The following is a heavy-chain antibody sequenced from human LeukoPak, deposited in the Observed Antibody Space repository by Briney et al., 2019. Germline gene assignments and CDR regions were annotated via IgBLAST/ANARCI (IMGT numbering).Heavy chain of an antibody. CDR1: GGSINSSSYY. D-gene: IGHD3-22*01. V-gene: IGHV4-39*07. Sequence: SETLSLTCTVSGGSINSSSYYWGWIRQPPGKGLEWIGSIYHSGSTYYNPSLKSRVTISVDTSKNQFSLRLSSVTAADTAVYYCARDPLSSGITSDWGQGTLVTVSS. J-gene: IGHJ4*02. CDR2: IYHSGST. CDR3: ARDPLSSGITSD.